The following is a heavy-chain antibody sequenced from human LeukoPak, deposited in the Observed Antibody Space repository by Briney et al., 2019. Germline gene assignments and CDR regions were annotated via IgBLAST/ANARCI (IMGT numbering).Heavy chain of an antibody. CDR3: ARRGFRSRSWENWCDP. D-gene: IGHD6-13*01. J-gene: IGHJ5*01. Sequence: PGRSLRLSRAASGFTLSIYATSCVPGAPGKGLEWGLAITVSGGSTYYTDSVKGRLTIARDNSKNTLYLQMDSVRAEDTAVYYCARRGFRSRSWENWCDPWGQGTLVTVSS. V-gene: IGHV3-23*01. CDR1: GFTLSIYA. CDR2: ITVSGGST.